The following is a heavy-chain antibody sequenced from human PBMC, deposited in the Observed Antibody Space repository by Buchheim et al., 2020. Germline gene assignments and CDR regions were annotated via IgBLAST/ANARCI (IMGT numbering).Heavy chain of an antibody. CDR1: GGSFSGYY. Sequence: QVQLQQWGAGLLKPSETLSLTCAVYGGSFSGYYWSWIRQPPGKGLEWIGEINHSGSTNYNPSLKSRVTISVDTSKNQFSLKLSSVTAADTAVYYCARVKAAAPKSRYYFDYWGQGTL. CDR2: INHSGST. D-gene: IGHD6-13*01. V-gene: IGHV4-34*01. CDR3: ARVKAAAPKSRYYFDY. J-gene: IGHJ4*02.